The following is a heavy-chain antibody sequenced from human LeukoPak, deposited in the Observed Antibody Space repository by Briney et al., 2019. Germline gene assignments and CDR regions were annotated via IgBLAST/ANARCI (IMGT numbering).Heavy chain of an antibody. Sequence: GGSLRLSCAASGFTVSSNYMSWGRQAPGKGLEWVSVIYSGGSTYYADSVKGRFTISRDNSKNTLYLQMNSLRAEDTAVYYCARSLPWSSSWRLNYYYGMDVWGQGTTVTVSS. J-gene: IGHJ6*02. CDR1: GFTVSSNY. CDR2: IYSGGST. CDR3: ARSLPWSSSWRLNYYYGMDV. V-gene: IGHV3-53*01. D-gene: IGHD6-13*01.